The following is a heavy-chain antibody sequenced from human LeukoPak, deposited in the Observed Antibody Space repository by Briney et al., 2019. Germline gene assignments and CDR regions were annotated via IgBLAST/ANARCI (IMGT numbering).Heavy chain of an antibody. V-gene: IGHV1-46*01. CDR3: ARPVDTASLVN. D-gene: IGHD5-18*01. Sequence: ASVRVSCKASGYTFINYYMHWVRQAPGQGLEWMGIINPSGGSAYYAQKFQGRVTMTSDVSTSTFHMELSSLRSEDTAVYYCARPVDTASLVNWGQGTLVTVSS. CDR2: INPSGGSA. J-gene: IGHJ4*02. CDR1: GYTFINYY.